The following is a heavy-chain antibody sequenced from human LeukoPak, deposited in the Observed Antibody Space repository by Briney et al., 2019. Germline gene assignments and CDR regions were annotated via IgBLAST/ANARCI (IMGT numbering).Heavy chain of an antibody. V-gene: IGHV1-18*01. CDR2: ISAYNVNT. Sequence: ASVKVSCKASGYTFTTYGISWVRQAPGQGLEWMGWISAYNVNTNYAQNLQGRVTMTTDTSTSTAYMELRSLRSDDTAVYYCVRDIVVAPAAMGGYWGQGTLLTVSS. J-gene: IGHJ4*02. CDR3: VRDIVVAPAAMGGY. CDR1: GYTFTTYG. D-gene: IGHD2-2*01.